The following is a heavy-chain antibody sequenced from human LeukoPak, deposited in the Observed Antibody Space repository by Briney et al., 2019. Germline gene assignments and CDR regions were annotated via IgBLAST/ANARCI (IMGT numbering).Heavy chain of an antibody. CDR2: ISGSGGNA. D-gene: IGHD6-13*01. CDR1: GFTFRSYA. Sequence: PGGSLRLSCAASGFTFRSYAMTWVRQAPGKGLEWVSVISGSGGNAYYADSVKGRFTISRDNFKNTLYLQMNSLTAEDTAIYYCANGGTSSWYFVFDYWGQGVLVTVSS. CDR3: ANGGTSSWYFVFDY. J-gene: IGHJ4*02. V-gene: IGHV3-23*01.